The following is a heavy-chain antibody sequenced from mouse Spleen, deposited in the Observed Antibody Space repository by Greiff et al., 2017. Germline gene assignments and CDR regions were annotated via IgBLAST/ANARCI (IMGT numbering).Heavy chain of an antibody. CDR2: INPSTGGT. V-gene: IGHV1-42*01. Sequence: VQLQQSGPELVKPGASVKISCKASGYSFTGYYMNWVKQSPEKSLEWIGEINPSTGGTTYNQKFKAKATLTVDKSSSTAYMQLKSLTSEDSAVYYCARRGAYPKTPWFAYWGQGTLVTVSA. J-gene: IGHJ3*01. CDR1: GYSFTGYY. D-gene: IGHD3-1*01. CDR3: ARRGAYPKTPWFAY.